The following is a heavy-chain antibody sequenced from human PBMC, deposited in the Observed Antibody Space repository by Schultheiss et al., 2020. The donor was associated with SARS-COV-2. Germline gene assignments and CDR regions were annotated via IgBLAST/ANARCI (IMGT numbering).Heavy chain of an antibody. J-gene: IGHJ4*02. CDR1: GFSLSTSGVG. D-gene: IGHD2-2*01. CDR2: IYWDDDK. V-gene: IGHV2-5*02. Sequence: SGPTLVKPTQTLTLTCTFSGFSLSTSGVGVGWIRQPPGKALEWLALIYWDDDKRNSPSLKSRLTITKDTSKNQVVLTMTNMDPVDTATYYCAHRHCSSTSCYASYFDYWGQGTLVTVSS. CDR3: AHRHCSSTSCYASYFDY.